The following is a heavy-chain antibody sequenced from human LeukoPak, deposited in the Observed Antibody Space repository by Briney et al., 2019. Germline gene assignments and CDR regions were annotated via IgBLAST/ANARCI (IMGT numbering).Heavy chain of an antibody. CDR3: ARARGYSYGPADY. CDR2: IIPIFGTA. CDR1: GGTFSSYA. Sequence: SVKVSCKASGGTFSSYAISWVRQAPGQGLEWMGRIIPIFGTANYAQKFQGRVTITTDESTSTAYMELSSLRSEDTAVYYCARARGYSYGPADYWGQGTLVTVSS. V-gene: IGHV1-69*05. D-gene: IGHD5-18*01. J-gene: IGHJ4*02.